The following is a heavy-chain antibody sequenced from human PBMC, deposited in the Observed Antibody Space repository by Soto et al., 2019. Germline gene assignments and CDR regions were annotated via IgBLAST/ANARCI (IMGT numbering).Heavy chain of an antibody. CDR3: EKWSGYGDA. J-gene: IGHJ4*02. CDR2: LSHGGAYT. D-gene: IGHD4-17*01. Sequence: VGSLRLSCAASGFSFSTYSMAWVRQAPGKGPEWVSGLSHGGAYTFYADSVKGRFTISVDISQNTVYLQMNSLRTEDTAVYYCEKWSGYGDAWGQGTLVTVSS. CDR1: GFSFSTYS. V-gene: IGHV3-23*01.